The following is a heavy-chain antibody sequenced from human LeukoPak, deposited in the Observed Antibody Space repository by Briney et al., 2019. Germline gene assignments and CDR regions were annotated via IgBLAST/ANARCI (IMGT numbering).Heavy chain of an antibody. CDR1: EFAFSSYS. CDR3: ARSLKWYCSGGSCYSAPSTSDFNWFDP. J-gene: IGHJ5*02. Sequence: GGSLRLSCAASEFAFSSYSMSWVRQAPGKGLQWVSSLSSSGDFISYADSLKGRFTISRDNARNSLYLQMNSLRDEDTAMYYCARSLKWYCSGGSCYSAPSTSDFNWFDPWGQGTLVTVSS. V-gene: IGHV3-21*01. D-gene: IGHD2-15*01. CDR2: LSSSGDFI.